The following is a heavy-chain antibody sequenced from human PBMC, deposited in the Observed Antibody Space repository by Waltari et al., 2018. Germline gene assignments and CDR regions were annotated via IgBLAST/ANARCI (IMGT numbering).Heavy chain of an antibody. CDR3: AKGDYYNTSGYFSFYFEN. J-gene: IGHJ4*02. CDR1: ALTITNYA. CDR2: VSSSGRST. D-gene: IGHD3-22*01. Sequence: EVQLLESGGGLVQPGGTLRLFCEASALTITNYAMSWVRQAPGKWLEWVSGVSSSGRSTFYAESVKGRFTISRDNSKNTVYLQMNSLRGEDTALYYCAKGDYYNTSGYFSFYFENWGQGVLVSVSS. V-gene: IGHV3-23*05.